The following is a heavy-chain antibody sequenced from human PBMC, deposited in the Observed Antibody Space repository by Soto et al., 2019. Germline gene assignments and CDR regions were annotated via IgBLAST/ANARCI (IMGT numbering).Heavy chain of an antibody. J-gene: IGHJ5*02. Sequence: GGSLRLSCAASGFTFSSYAMHWVRQAPGKGLEWVAVISYDGSNKYYADSVKGRFTISRDNSKNTLYLQMNSLRAEDTAVYYCAREGPVAGNKSPNWFDPWGQGTLVTVSS. CDR1: GFTFSSYA. CDR3: AREGPVAGNKSPNWFDP. V-gene: IGHV3-30-3*01. CDR2: ISYDGSNK. D-gene: IGHD6-19*01.